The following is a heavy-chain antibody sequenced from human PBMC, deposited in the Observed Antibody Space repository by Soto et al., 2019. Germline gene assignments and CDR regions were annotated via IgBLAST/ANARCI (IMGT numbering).Heavy chain of an antibody. Sequence: ASVKVSCKASGYTFTSYDINWVRQATGQGLEWMGWMNPNSGNTGYAQKFQGRVTMTRNTSISTAYMELSSLRSEDTAVYYCAREGWDSSSWYYYYGMDVLGQGITVTVSS. CDR2: MNPNSGNT. CDR3: AREGWDSSSWYYYYGMDV. J-gene: IGHJ6*02. CDR1: GYTFTSYD. D-gene: IGHD6-13*01. V-gene: IGHV1-8*01.